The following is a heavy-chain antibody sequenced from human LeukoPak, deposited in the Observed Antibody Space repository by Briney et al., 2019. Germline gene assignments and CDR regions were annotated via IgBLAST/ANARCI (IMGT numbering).Heavy chain of an antibody. CDR3: ARHGYSGYDYLVHWYFDL. CDR1: GGSLSGYY. V-gene: IGHV4-34*01. CDR2: INHSGST. D-gene: IGHD5-12*01. J-gene: IGHJ2*01. Sequence: SETLSLTCAVYGGSLSGYYWSWIRQPPGKGLEWIGEINHSGSTNYNPSLKSRVTISVDTSKNQFSLKLSSVTAADTAVYYCARHGYSGYDYLVHWYFDLWGRGTLVTVSS.